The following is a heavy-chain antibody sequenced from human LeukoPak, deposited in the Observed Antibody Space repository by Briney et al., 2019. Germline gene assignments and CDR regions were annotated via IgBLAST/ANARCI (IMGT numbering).Heavy chain of an antibody. Sequence: GGSLRLSCAASGFTVSSNYMSWVRQAPGKGLEWVSVIYSGGSTYYADSAKGRFTISRDNSKNTLYLQMNSLRAEDTAVYYCASYYYDSSGPRIRQAFDIWGQGTMVTVSS. D-gene: IGHD3-22*01. CDR2: IYSGGST. CDR3: ASYYYDSSGPRIRQAFDI. J-gene: IGHJ3*02. V-gene: IGHV3-53*01. CDR1: GFTVSSNY.